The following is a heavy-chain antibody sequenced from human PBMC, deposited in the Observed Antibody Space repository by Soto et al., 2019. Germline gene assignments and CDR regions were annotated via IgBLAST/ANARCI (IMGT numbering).Heavy chain of an antibody. CDR1: GGSISSSSYY. V-gene: IGHV4-39*01. D-gene: IGHD2-15*01. Sequence: SETLSLTCTVSGGSISSSSYYWGWIRQPPGKGLEWIGSIYYSGSTYYKPSLKSRVTISVDTSKNQFSLKLSSVTAADTAVYYCARDKAVAATGDAFDIWGQGTMVTVSS. CDR2: IYYSGST. CDR3: ARDKAVAATGDAFDI. J-gene: IGHJ3*02.